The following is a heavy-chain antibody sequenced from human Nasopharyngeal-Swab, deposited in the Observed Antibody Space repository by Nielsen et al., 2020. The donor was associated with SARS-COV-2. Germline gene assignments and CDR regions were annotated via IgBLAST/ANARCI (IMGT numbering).Heavy chain of an antibody. J-gene: IGHJ6*02. CDR2: INWNGGST. D-gene: IGHD6-13*01. Sequence: EGSLRLSCAASGFTFDDYGMSWVRQAPGKGLEWVSGINWNGGSTGYADSVKGRFTISRDNAKNSLYLQMNSLRAEDTALYHCARAGTSDYYYYGMDVWGQGTTVTVSS. CDR3: ARAGTSDYYYYGMDV. CDR1: GFTFDDYG. V-gene: IGHV3-20*01.